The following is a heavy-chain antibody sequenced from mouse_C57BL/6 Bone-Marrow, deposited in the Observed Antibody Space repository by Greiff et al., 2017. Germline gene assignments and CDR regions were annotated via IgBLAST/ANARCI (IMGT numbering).Heavy chain of an antibody. CDR3: ARSGPLGRSFDY. Sequence: QVQLQQPGAELVKPGASVKMSCKASGYTFTSYWITWVKQRPGQGLEWIGDIYPTSGRTKYNEKFKSKAILAVDPSSNTAYMQLSSLTSEDAAVFYCARSGPLGRSFDYWGQGNTLTVSS. V-gene: IGHV1-55*01. D-gene: IGHD3-1*01. CDR1: GYTFTSYW. J-gene: IGHJ2*01. CDR2: IYPTSGRT.